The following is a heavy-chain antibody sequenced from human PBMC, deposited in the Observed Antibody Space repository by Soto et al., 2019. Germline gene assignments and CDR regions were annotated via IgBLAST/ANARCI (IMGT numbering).Heavy chain of an antibody. CDR2: IYYSGST. Sequence: SETLSLTCTVSGASGSSSSYYWSWIRQPPGKGLEWIGYIYYSGSTNYNPSLKSRVTISVDTSKNQFSLKLSSVTAADTAVYYCARHRALDFDYWGQGTLVTVSS. CDR1: GASGSSSSYY. J-gene: IGHJ4*02. CDR3: ARHRALDFDY. D-gene: IGHD3-16*02. V-gene: IGHV4-61*01.